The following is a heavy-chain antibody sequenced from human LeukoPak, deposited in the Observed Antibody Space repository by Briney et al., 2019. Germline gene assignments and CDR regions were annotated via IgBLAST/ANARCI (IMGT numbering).Heavy chain of an antibody. CDR1: GYTFTGYY. CDR3: ARDSPIMGTFYAFDI. V-gene: IGHV1-2*06. J-gene: IGHJ3*02. CDR2: MNPNRGGT. D-gene: IGHD2/OR15-2a*01. Sequence: ASVKVSCKASGYTFTGYYLHWVRQAPGQGPEWMGQMNPNRGGTNYAQKFQGRVTMTRDTSISTAYMELTRLRSDDTAVYYCARDSPIMGTFYAFDIWGQGTMVTVSS.